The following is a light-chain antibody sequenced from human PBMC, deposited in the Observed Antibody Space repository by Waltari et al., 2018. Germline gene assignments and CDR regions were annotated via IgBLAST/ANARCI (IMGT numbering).Light chain of an antibody. CDR2: AAS. V-gene: IGKV1-39*01. CDR1: QNINSQ. Sequence: DIQMTQSPSSLSASVGDRVIITCRAGQNINSQLNWYQQKPGKAPTLLIYAASSLQSGVPSRLSGSASGTDFTLTNTALQTEDFATYYCQQSYTFPYTFGQGTKREIK. CDR3: QQSYTFPYT. J-gene: IGKJ2*01.